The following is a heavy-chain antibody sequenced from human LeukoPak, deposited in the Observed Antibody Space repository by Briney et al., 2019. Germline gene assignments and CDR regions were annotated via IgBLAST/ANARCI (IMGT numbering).Heavy chain of an antibody. Sequence: ASVKVSCKASGYTFPSYFMHWVRQAPGQGLEWMGIINPTGGSTTYAQEFQGGVTMTRDTSTSTVYMELSSLRSDDTAVYYCARTAARRCDYWGQGTLVTVSS. CDR1: GYTFPSYF. J-gene: IGHJ4*02. V-gene: IGHV1-46*01. CDR2: INPTGGST. D-gene: IGHD6-6*01. CDR3: ARTAARRCDY.